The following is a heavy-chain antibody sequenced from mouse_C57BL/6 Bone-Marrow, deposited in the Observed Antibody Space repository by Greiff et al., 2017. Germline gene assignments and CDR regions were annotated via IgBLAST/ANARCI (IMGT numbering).Heavy chain of an antibody. V-gene: IGHV2-9*01. CDR3: AKLTTVVATGEYAMDY. Sequence: QVQLKESGPGLVAPSQSLSITCTVSGFSLTSYGVDWVRQPPGKGLEWLGVIWGGGSTNYNSDLMSRLSISKDNSKSQVFLKMNSLQTDDTAMYYCAKLTTVVATGEYAMDYWGQGTSVTVSS. J-gene: IGHJ4*01. CDR1: GFSLTSYG. CDR2: IWGGGST. D-gene: IGHD1-1*01.